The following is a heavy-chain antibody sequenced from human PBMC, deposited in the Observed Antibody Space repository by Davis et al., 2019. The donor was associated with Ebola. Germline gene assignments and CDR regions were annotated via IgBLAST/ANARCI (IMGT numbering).Heavy chain of an antibody. CDR2: ISKDGSSE. Sequence: GESLKISCAASGFMFSTYAMHWVRQAPGTGLEWVAVISKDGSSEDYADSLRGRFTISRDKSKNMLFLQMNSLRPEDTAVYYCAKDPGSGVVPTQMDVWGQGTTVTVSS. CDR3: AKDPGSGVVPTQMDV. V-gene: IGHV3-30*04. J-gene: IGHJ6*02. CDR1: GFMFSTYA. D-gene: IGHD6-25*01.